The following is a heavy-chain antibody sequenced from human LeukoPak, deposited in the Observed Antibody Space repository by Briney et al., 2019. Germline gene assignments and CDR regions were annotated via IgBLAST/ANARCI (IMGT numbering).Heavy chain of an antibody. CDR3: AKDGDLEYCSGGSCYSYLDF. CDR2: ISGTGGRT. D-gene: IGHD2-15*01. CDR1: GLTFWSYA. V-gene: IGHV3-23*01. Sequence: GSLRLPRSGSGLTFWSYALNWVRQAPGKGLEWVSAISGTGGRTYYADSVKGRFTISRDNSKNTLYLQMNSLRVDDTAVYYCAKDGDLEYCSGGSCYSYLDFWGQGTLVTVSS. J-gene: IGHJ4*02.